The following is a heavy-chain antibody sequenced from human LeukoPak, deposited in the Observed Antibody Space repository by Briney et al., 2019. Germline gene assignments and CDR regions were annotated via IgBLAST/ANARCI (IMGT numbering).Heavy chain of an antibody. CDR1: GFPFGSYP. J-gene: IGHJ4*02. Sequence: PGGSLRLSCVASGFPFGSYPMTWVRQSPVKGLEWVSTIGTTDDTYYADSVKGRFTISRDNYKDTLYLQMHSLGAEDTAIYYCAKSSIVDHRGYFDYWGQGTLVTVSS. V-gene: IGHV3-23*01. CDR3: AKSSIVDHRGYFDY. D-gene: IGHD2-15*01. CDR2: IGTTDDT.